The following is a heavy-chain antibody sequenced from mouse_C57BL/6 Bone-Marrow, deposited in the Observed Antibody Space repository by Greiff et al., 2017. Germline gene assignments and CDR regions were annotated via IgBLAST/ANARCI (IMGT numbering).Heavy chain of an antibody. J-gene: IGHJ2*01. CDR2: IYPGNSDT. D-gene: IGHD2-3*01. CDR3: IREENYDGCYVDY. V-gene: IGHV1-5*01. Sequence: EVQLQESGTVLARPGASVKMSCKTSGYTFTSYWMHWVKQRPGQGLEWIGAIYPGNSDTSYNQKFKGKANLTAVTAASTAYMELSRQTNEDSAVYYCIREENYDGCYVDYWGQGTTLRGSS. CDR1: GYTFTSYW.